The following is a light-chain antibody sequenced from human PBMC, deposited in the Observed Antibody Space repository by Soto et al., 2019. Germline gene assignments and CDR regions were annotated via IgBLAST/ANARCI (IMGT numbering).Light chain of an antibody. CDR3: QQRSNWWT. V-gene: IGKV3-11*01. Sequence: EIVLTQSPATLSLSPGERATLSCRASQSVSSYLAWHQQKPGQAPRLLIYDASNRATGIPARFSGSGSGTDFTLTISSLEPEDFAVYYCQQRSNWWTFGQG. J-gene: IGKJ1*01. CDR1: QSVSSY. CDR2: DAS.